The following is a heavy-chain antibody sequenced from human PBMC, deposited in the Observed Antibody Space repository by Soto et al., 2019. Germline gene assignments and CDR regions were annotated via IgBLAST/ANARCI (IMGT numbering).Heavy chain of an antibody. CDR3: AKVPAYDYVWGTYYYFDY. V-gene: IGHV3-23*01. D-gene: IGHD3-16*01. CDR2: ISGGGGST. Sequence: PGGSLRLSCAASGFTFSNYAMSWVRQAPGKGLEWVSSISGGGGSTYYADSVKGRFTISRDNSKNTIYLQMNSLRAEDTAVYYCAKVPAYDYVWGTYYYFDYWGLGALVTVSS. CDR1: GFTFSNYA. J-gene: IGHJ4*02.